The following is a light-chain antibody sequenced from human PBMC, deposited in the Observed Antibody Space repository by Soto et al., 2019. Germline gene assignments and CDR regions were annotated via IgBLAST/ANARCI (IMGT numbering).Light chain of an antibody. CDR2: GAS. Sequence: EIALTQSPGTMSLSAGLRATLSCRASETISSNYLAWYQQKPGQAPRLLTFGASYKATGIPDRFSGSGSVTDFPLTISRLEPEDLAVYYCQQYRSSPPEFTFGPGTKVDIK. J-gene: IGKJ3*01. V-gene: IGKV3-20*01. CDR1: ETISSNY. CDR3: QQYRSSPPEFT.